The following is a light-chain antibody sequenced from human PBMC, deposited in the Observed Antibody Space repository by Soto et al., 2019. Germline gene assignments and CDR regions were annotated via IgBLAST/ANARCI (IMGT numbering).Light chain of an antibody. J-gene: IGKJ1*01. V-gene: IGKV3-20*01. Sequence: EIVLTQSPGTLSLSPGEGATLSCRASQSVGSNSLAWFQQRPGQAPRLLIYGASSRATGIPDRFSGSGSGTDFTLTISRLEPEDFAVYYCQQYGSSPRTFGQGTMVEIK. CDR2: GAS. CDR3: QQYGSSPRT. CDR1: QSVGSNS.